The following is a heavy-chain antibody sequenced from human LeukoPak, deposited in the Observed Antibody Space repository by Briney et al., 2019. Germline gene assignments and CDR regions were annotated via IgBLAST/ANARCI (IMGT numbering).Heavy chain of an antibody. D-gene: IGHD6-19*01. CDR3: ARGRGSGLDYMDV. Sequence: GALRLSCAASGFTFSSYSMNWVRQAPGKGLEWGSSISSSSSYIYYADSVKGRFTISRDNAKNSLYLQMNSLRAEDTAVYYCARGRGSGLDYMDVWGKGTTVTVSS. J-gene: IGHJ6*03. V-gene: IGHV3-21*01. CDR1: GFTFSSYS. CDR2: ISSSSSYI.